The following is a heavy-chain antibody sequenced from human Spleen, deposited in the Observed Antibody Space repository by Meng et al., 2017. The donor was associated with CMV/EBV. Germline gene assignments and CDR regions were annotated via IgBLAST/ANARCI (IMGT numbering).Heavy chain of an antibody. V-gene: IGHV3-23*01. Sequence: SALSLISDARTWVRQAPGKGLYWVSSISISGINTYYADSVKGRFTISRDNSKNTLFLQMNSLRAEDTAVYYCAKDWGHCNTITCYFDPWGQGTLVTVSS. CDR3: AKDWGHCNTITCYFDP. CDR1: ALSLISDA. J-gene: IGHJ5*02. D-gene: IGHD2-2*01. CDR2: ISISGINT.